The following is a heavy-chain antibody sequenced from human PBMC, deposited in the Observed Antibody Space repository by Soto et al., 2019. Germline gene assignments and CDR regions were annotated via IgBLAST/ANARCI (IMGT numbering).Heavy chain of an antibody. Sequence: PSETLSLTCAVSGGSISSGGYSWSWIRQPPGKGLEWIGYIYHSGSTYYNPSLKSRVTISVDRSKNQFSLKLSSVTAADTAVYYCATLGYYNYYGMDVWGQGTTVTVSS. D-gene: IGHD3-16*01. CDR2: IYHSGST. V-gene: IGHV4-30-2*01. CDR1: GGSISSGGYS. CDR3: ATLGYYNYYGMDV. J-gene: IGHJ6*02.